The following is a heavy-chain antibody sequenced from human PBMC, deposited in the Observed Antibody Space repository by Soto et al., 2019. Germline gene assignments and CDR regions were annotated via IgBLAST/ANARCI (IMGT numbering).Heavy chain of an antibody. CDR3: AREGQWLQERGTYYFDY. V-gene: IGHV1-69*13. CDR2: IIANNGKT. D-gene: IGHD6-19*01. CDR1: GGTFSSYG. Sequence: ASVKVSCKASGGTFSSYGISWVRQAPGQGLEWMGWIIANNGKTNYAQKFQGRVTITADASTSTAYMELSSLRSEDTAVYYCAREGQWLQERGTYYFDYWGQGTLVTVSS. J-gene: IGHJ4*02.